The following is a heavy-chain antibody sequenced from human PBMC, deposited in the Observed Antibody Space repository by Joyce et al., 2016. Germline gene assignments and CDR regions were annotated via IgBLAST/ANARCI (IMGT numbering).Heavy chain of an antibody. CDR2: IYSGGTT. CDR1: GFSVGHNY. V-gene: IGHV3-53*01. CDR3: ARDGGVQVGGDY. D-gene: IGHD3-16*01. Sequence: EVQLVESGGGLVQPGGSLRLSCAASGFSVGHNYMTSVRQAPGNVLEWVSLIYSGGTTDYADSVKGRFTISRDRSKNTLYLQMNSLRVEDTAMYYCARDGGVQVGGDYWGQRTLVTVSS. J-gene: IGHJ4*02.